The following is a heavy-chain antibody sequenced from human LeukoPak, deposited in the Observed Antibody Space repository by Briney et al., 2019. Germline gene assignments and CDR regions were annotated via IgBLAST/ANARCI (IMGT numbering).Heavy chain of an antibody. D-gene: IGHD5-24*01. CDR2: IHYSGSI. Sequence: PSETLSLTCAVYGGSFSGYYWTWIRQPPGKGLEWIGEIHYSGSIHYNPSLKSRVTISADTSNNHFSLEVNSVTAADTAVYYCSRGTDAYKCGNSWGQGTLVTVSS. CDR3: SRGTDAYKCGNS. V-gene: IGHV4-34*01. CDR1: GGSFSGYY. J-gene: IGHJ4*02.